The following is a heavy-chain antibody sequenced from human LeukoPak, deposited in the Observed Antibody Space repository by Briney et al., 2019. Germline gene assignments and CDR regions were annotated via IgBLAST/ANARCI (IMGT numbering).Heavy chain of an antibody. CDR1: GFTVSSNY. J-gene: IGHJ4*02. Sequence: GGSLRLSCAASGFTVSSNYMSWVRQAPGKGLEWVSVIYSGGSTYYADSVKGRLTISRDNSKNTLYLQMNSLRAEDTAVYYCARVPFYSSSSGGFDYWGQGTLVTVSS. CDR2: IYSGGST. D-gene: IGHD6-6*01. CDR3: ARVPFYSSSSGGFDY. V-gene: IGHV3-66*01.